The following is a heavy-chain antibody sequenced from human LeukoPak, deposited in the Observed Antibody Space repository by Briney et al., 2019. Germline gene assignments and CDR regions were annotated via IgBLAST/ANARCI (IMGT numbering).Heavy chain of an antibody. CDR2: IYSGGST. D-gene: IGHD1-7*01. Sequence: GGSLRLSCAASGFTVSSSFMSWVRQAPGKGLEWVSVIYSGGSTYYADSVEGRFTISRDNFKNTLYLQMNSLRAEDTAVYYCARVGTMVYFDYWGQGTLVTVSS. CDR3: ARVGTMVYFDY. J-gene: IGHJ4*02. V-gene: IGHV3-66*01. CDR1: GFTVSSSF.